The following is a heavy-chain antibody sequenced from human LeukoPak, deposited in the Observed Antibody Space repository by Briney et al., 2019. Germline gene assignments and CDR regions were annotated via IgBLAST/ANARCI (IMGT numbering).Heavy chain of an antibody. CDR3: ARGAPGLRDLPLFDY. J-gene: IGHJ4*02. D-gene: IGHD5-12*01. V-gene: IGHV4-38-2*01. Sequence: SETLSLSCAVSGYSISSDYYWGWLRPPPAKRLEWICIIYHSGSTYYNPSLKSRVTISVDTSKNQFSLKLSSVTAADTAVYYCARGAPGLRDLPLFDYWGQGTLVTVSS. CDR1: GYSISSDYY. CDR2: IYHSGST.